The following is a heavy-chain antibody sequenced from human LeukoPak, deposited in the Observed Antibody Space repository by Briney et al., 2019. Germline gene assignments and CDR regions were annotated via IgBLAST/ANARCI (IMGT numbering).Heavy chain of an antibody. D-gene: IGHD3-16*01. CDR3: AKRPDSRKGGWFAP. J-gene: IGHJ5*02. CDR1: GLTFSTYA. V-gene: IGHV3-23*01. Sequence: GGSLRLSCAASGLTFSTYAMSWVRQAPGEGLEWVSTISGSTNNTYYADSVRGRFTISGENSKNTLQLQRNSSRAEDTAIYYCAKRPDSRKGGWFAPWGQGTLVTVSS. CDR2: ISGSTNNT.